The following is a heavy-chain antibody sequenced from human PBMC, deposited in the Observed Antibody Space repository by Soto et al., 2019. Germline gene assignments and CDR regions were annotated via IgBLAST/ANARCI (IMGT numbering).Heavy chain of an antibody. CDR1: GFTFSSYG. CDR2: ISYDGSNK. V-gene: IGHV3-30*18. D-gene: IGHD6-13*01. CDR3: AKNRGNIAAAGTLH. J-gene: IGHJ4*02. Sequence: GGSLRLSCAASGFTFSSYGMHWVRQAPGKGLEWVAFISYDGSNKYYADSVKGRFTISRDNSKNTLYLQMNSLRPEDTAVYYCAKNRGNIAAAGTLHWGQGTLVTVSS.